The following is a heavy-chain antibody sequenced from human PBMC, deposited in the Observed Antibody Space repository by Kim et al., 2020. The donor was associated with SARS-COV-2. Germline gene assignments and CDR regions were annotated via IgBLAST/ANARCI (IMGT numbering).Heavy chain of an antibody. D-gene: IGHD3-3*01. J-gene: IGHJ4*02. Sequence: GGSLRLSCAASGFTFSSYAMSWVRQAPGKGLEWVSAISGSGGSTYYADSVKGRFTISRDNSKNTLYLQMNSLRAEDTAVYYCAKDIRIFGGVIVVPYFDYWGQGTLVTVSS. CDR2: ISGSGGST. CDR1: GFTFSSYA. CDR3: AKDIRIFGGVIVVPYFDY. V-gene: IGHV3-23*01.